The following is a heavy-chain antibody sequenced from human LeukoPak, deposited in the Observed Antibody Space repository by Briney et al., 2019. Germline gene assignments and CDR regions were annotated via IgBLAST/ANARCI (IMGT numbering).Heavy chain of an antibody. D-gene: IGHD6-19*01. Sequence: GGSLKLSCAASGFVFRSQDMGWVRQAPGKGLEWVSAISDGGSRSYYADSVKGRFTISRDNSKNTLHIQMNSLRAEDTAVYYCAKDARRSSGWYFFDHWGQGTVVTVSS. CDR3: AKDARRSSGWYFFDH. CDR2: ISDGGSRS. V-gene: IGHV3-23*01. J-gene: IGHJ4*02. CDR1: GFVFRSQD.